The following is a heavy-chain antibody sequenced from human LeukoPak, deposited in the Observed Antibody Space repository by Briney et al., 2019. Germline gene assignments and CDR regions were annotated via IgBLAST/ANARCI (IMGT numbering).Heavy chain of an antibody. V-gene: IGHV3-7*01. CDR2: MNQDGSEK. J-gene: IGHJ4*02. D-gene: IGHD1-26*01. Sequence: GGSLRLSCAASGFTFSSYWMSWVRQAPGKGLEWVANMNQDGSEKYYVDSVKGRFTISRDNAKNSLYLKMNNLRAEDTAVYYCARGGELLRPADYWGQGTLVTVSS. CDR3: ARGGELLRPADY. CDR1: GFTFSSYW.